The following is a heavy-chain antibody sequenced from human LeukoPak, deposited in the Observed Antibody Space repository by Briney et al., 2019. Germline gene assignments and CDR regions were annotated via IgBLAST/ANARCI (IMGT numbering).Heavy chain of an antibody. CDR1: GFNFDDYS. CDR3: AKSHGAGRYYPLEY. D-gene: IGHD3-10*01. V-gene: IGHV3-9*01. CDR2: ISWNSDFI. J-gene: IGHJ4*02. Sequence: GGSLRLSCAASGFNFDDYSMHWVRQPPGKGLEWVSGISWNSDFIVYGDSVKGRFTISRDNAKNSLYLQMNSLRAEDTALYYCAKSHGAGRYYPLEYWGQGTLLTVSS.